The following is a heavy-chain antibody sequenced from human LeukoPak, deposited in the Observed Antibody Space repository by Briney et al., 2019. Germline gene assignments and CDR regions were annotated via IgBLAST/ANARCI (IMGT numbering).Heavy chain of an antibody. Sequence: GGSLRLSCAASGFTFSSYGMHWVRQAPGKGLEWVAVIWYDGSNKYYADSVKGRFTISTDNSKNTLYLQMNSLRAEDTAVYYCARDLGYDSSGYQRRGYWGQGTLVTVSS. D-gene: IGHD3-22*01. CDR3: ARDLGYDSSGYQRRGY. V-gene: IGHV3-33*01. CDR2: IWYDGSNK. CDR1: GFTFSSYG. J-gene: IGHJ4*02.